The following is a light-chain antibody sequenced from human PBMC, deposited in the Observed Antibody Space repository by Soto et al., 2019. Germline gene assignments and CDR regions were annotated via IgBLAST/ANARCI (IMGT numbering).Light chain of an antibody. V-gene: IGLV2-14*03. Sequence: QSVLTQPASVSGSPGQSITISCTGTSSDVGGYRYVSWFQQHPGKAPKLIIYEVTNRPSGISSRFSGSKSGNTASLTISGLQPEDEVDYYCNSYTSTTPYVFGTGTKVTVL. CDR2: EVT. CDR1: SSDVGGYRY. CDR3: NSYTSTTPYV. J-gene: IGLJ1*01.